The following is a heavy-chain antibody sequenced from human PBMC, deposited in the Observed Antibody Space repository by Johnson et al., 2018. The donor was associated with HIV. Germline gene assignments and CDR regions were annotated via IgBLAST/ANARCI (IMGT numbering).Heavy chain of an antibody. V-gene: IGHV3-7*01. CDR2: IKQDGSEK. Sequence: MQLVESGGGVVQPGRSLRLSCAASGFRFSTYALHWVRQTPGKGLEWVANIKQDGSEKYYVDSVKGRFTISRDNAKNSLYLQMNSLRAEDTAVYYCARDVAATMIVVGGAYDAFDIWGQGTMVTVSS. J-gene: IGHJ3*02. CDR1: GFRFSTYA. CDR3: ARDVAATMIVVGGAYDAFDI. D-gene: IGHD3-22*01.